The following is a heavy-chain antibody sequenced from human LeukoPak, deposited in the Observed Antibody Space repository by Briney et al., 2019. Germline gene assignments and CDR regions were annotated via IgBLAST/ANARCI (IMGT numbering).Heavy chain of an antibody. Sequence: SETLSLTCAVYGGSFSGYYWSWIRQPPGKGLEWIGEINHSGSTNYNPSLKSRVTISVDTSKNQFSLKLSSVAAADTAVYYCARGPRMTRTYYYYGGMDVWGQGTTVTVSS. CDR1: GGSFSGYY. CDR2: INHSGST. J-gene: IGHJ6*02. V-gene: IGHV4-34*01. CDR3: ARGPRMTRTYYYYGGMDV. D-gene: IGHD2-15*01.